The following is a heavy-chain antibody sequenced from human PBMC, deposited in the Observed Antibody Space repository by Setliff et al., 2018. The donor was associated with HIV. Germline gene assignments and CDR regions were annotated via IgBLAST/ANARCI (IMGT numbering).Heavy chain of an antibody. Sequence: SETLSLTCTVSGASISSSSHHWAWIRQPPGKGLEYIGNIYYTGSTHHNPSLESRVATSVDTSKNQFSLKLRSVTAADTAVYYCARAMSSSSPYYFDYWGQGTLVTVSS. J-gene: IGHJ4*02. CDR2: IYYTGST. D-gene: IGHD6-6*01. V-gene: IGHV4-39*01. CDR1: GASISSSSHH. CDR3: ARAMSSSSPYYFDY.